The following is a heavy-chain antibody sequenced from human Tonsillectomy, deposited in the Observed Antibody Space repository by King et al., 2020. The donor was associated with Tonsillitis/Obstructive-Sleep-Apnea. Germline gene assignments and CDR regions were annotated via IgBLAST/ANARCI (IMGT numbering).Heavy chain of an antibody. D-gene: IGHD6-19*01. Sequence: VQLVESGGGVVQPGGSLRLSCAASGFTFDDYAMHWVRQAPGKGLEWVSLISGDGGSTYYADSVKGRFTISRDNSKNSLYLQMNSLRTEDTALYYCAKDLEDGGVVSGWAFDYWGQGTLVTVSS. CDR2: ISGDGGST. CDR3: AKDLEDGGVVSGWAFDY. J-gene: IGHJ4*02. CDR1: GFTFDDYA. V-gene: IGHV3-43*02.